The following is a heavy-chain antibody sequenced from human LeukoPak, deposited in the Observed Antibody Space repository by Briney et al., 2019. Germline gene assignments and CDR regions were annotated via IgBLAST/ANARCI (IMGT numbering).Heavy chain of an antibody. CDR2: IYYSGST. V-gene: IGHV4-59*01. Sequence: SETLSLTCTVSGGSISSYYWSWIRQPPGKGLEWIGYIYYSGSTNYNPSLKSRVTISVGTSKNQFSLKLSSVTAADTAVHYCARAGPRIAVAGPVDYWGQGTLVTVSS. CDR1: GGSISSYY. D-gene: IGHD6-19*01. J-gene: IGHJ4*02. CDR3: ARAGPRIAVAGPVDY.